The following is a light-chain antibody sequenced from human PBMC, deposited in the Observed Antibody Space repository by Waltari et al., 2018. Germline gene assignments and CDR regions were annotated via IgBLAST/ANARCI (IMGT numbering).Light chain of an antibody. J-gene: IGKJ2*01. CDR1: HDIRNY. CDR2: DVS. Sequence: DIQMTQSPSSLSASVGDRITITCQASHDIRNYLNWYQQKPGKAPKLLIYDVSNLETGVPSRFSGRGSGTDFTLTISRLEPEDFAVYYCQLYDISPMYTFGQGTNLQIK. V-gene: IGKV1-33*01. CDR3: QLYDISPMYT.